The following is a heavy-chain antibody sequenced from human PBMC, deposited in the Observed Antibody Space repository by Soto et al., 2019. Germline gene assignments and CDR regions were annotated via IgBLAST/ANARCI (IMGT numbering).Heavy chain of an antibody. V-gene: IGHV3-23*01. CDR1: GFTFSSYA. Sequence: LRLSCAASGFTFSSYAMSWVRQAPGKGLEWVSAISGSGGSTYYADSVKGRFTISRDNSKNTLYLQMNSLRAEDTAVYYCAKGGCSSTSCYDGNYYGMDVWGQGTTVTVSS. CDR2: ISGSGGST. D-gene: IGHD2-2*01. CDR3: AKGGCSSTSCYDGNYYGMDV. J-gene: IGHJ6*02.